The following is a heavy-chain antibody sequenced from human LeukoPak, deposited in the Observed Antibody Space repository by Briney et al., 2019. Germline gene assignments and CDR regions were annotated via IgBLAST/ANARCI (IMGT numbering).Heavy chain of an antibody. CDR2: ISGSGGST. Sequence: PGGSLRLSCAASGFTFSNYAMSWVRQAPGKGLEWVSAISGSGGSTFYADSVKGRFTISRDNSKNTLYLQMNSLRAEDTAVYYCAKSPQLLRRKGFSVVGATESGIYYFDCWGQGTLVTVSS. V-gene: IGHV3-23*01. D-gene: IGHD1-26*01. CDR1: GFTFSNYA. J-gene: IGHJ4*02. CDR3: AKSPQLLRRKGFSVVGATESGIYYFDC.